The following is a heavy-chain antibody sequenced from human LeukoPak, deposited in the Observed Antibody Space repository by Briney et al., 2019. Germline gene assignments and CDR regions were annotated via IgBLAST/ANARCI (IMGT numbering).Heavy chain of an antibody. CDR3: ARAQNPDIVVVPAAMAGMDV. J-gene: IGHJ6*02. Sequence: PSETLSLTCAVYGGSLSGYYRSWIRQPPGKGLEWIGEINHSGSTSYNPSLKSRVTISVDTSKNQFSLKLSSVTAADTAVYYCARAQNPDIVVVPAAMAGMDVWGQGTTVTVSS. D-gene: IGHD2-2*01. V-gene: IGHV4-34*01. CDR2: INHSGST. CDR1: GGSLSGYY.